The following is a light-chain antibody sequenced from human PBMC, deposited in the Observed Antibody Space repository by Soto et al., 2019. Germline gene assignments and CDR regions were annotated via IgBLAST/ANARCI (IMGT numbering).Light chain of an antibody. V-gene: IGLV2-8*01. CDR2: EVS. CDR1: SSDVGGYNY. Sequence: QSVLTQPPSASGSPGQSVTISCTGTSSDVGGYNYVSWYQHHPGKAPKLVIYEVSRRPSGVPDRFSGSKSGNTASLTVSGLQAEDEADYYCSSYAGSNNVVFGGGTKLTVL. J-gene: IGLJ2*01. CDR3: SSYAGSNNVV.